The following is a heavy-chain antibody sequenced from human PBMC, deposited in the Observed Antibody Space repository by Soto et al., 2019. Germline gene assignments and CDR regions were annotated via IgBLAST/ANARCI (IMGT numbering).Heavy chain of an antibody. Sequence: PGGSLRLSCAASGFTFSAYWMSWVRQTPGKGLEWAANIKHDGSEKYYVDSVKGRFTISRDNAKNSLFLEMNSLRAEDTAVFYCAIITRGFSMDVWGQGTTVTVSS. J-gene: IGHJ6*02. CDR1: GFTFSAYW. CDR2: IKHDGSEK. D-gene: IGHD1-20*01. CDR3: AIITRGFSMDV. V-gene: IGHV3-7*01.